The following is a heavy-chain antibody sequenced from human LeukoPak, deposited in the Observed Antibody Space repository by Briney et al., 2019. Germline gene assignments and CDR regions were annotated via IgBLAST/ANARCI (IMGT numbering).Heavy chain of an antibody. J-gene: IGHJ5*02. D-gene: IGHD6-19*01. Sequence: SETLSLTCTVSGDSISSGSDNWNWIRQPAGKGLEWIGHIYIGGDTNYNPSLKSRVTISVDTSKNQFSLKLSSVTAADTAVYYCARGGYSSTNWFDPWGQGTLVTVSS. CDR2: IYIGGDT. V-gene: IGHV4-61*09. CDR3: ARGGYSSTNWFDP. CDR1: GDSISSGSDN.